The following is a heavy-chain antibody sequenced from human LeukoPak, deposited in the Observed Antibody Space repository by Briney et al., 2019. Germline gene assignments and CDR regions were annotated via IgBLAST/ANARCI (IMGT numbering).Heavy chain of an antibody. CDR3: AKDMYSSGWYYFDY. V-gene: IGHV3-9*03. CDR2: ISWNSGSI. CDR1: GFTCDDYA. J-gene: IGHJ4*02. Sequence: GGSLRLSCAASGFTCDDYAMHWVRQAPGKGLEWVSGISWNSGSIGYADSVKGRFTISRDNAKNSLYLQMNSLRAEDMALYYCAKDMYSSGWYYFDYWGQGTLVTVSS. D-gene: IGHD6-19*01.